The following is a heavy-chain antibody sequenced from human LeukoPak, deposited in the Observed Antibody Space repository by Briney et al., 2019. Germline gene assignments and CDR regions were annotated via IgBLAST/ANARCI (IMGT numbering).Heavy chain of an antibody. J-gene: IGHJ4*02. Sequence: NPSETLSLTCTVSGGSISSGGYYWSWIRQPPGKGLEWIGYIYHSGSTYYNPSLKSRVTISVDTSKNQFSLKLSSVTAADTAVYYCARMQWLVPFDYWGQGTLVTVSS. D-gene: IGHD6-19*01. CDR3: ARMQWLVPFDY. CDR2: IYHSGST. CDR1: GGSISSGGYY. V-gene: IGHV4-30-2*01.